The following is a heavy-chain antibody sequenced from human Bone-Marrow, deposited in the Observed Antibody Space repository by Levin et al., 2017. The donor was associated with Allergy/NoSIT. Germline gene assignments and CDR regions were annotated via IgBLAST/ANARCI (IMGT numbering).Heavy chain of an antibody. V-gene: IGHV1-2*06. D-gene: IGHD4-17*01. CDR3: ARELGGDYGEYDI. Sequence: GASVKVSCKASGSVSGYAFTGYYFHWVRQAPGQGPEWLGRINPNSGVTEYPPKFQGRVTVTRDTSISTTYMELTSLTSGDTALYYCARELGGDYGEYDIWGQGTMVIVSS. J-gene: IGHJ3*02. CDR2: INPNSGVT. CDR1: GYAFTGYY.